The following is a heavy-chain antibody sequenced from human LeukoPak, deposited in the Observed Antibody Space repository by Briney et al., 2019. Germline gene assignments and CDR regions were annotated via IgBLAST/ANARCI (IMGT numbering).Heavy chain of an antibody. D-gene: IGHD2-15*01. Sequence: SETLSLPCAVYGGSFSGYYWSWIRQPTGKGLEWFVEIYHSGSTNLNPSLKSRVTISVDTSKNQFSLKLSSVAAADTAVYYCARHMICGGGNCYGAALDYWGQGTLVTVSS. V-gene: IGHV4-34*01. J-gene: IGHJ4*02. CDR1: GGSFSGYY. CDR2: IYHSGST. CDR3: ARHMICGGGNCYGAALDY.